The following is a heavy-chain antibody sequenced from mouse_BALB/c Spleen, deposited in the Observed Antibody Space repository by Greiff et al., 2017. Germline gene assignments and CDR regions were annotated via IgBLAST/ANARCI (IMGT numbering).Heavy chain of an antibody. CDR2: INPDSSTI. CDR3: ARPYGSSPHYAMDY. J-gene: IGHJ4*01. V-gene: IGHV4-1*02. CDR1: GFDFSRYW. D-gene: IGHD1-1*01. Sequence: EVKLMESGGGLVQPGGSLKLSCAASGFDFSRYWMSWVRQAPGKGLEWIGEINPDSSTINYTPSLKDKFIISRDNAKNTLYLQMSKVRSEDTALYYCARPYGSSPHYAMDYWGQGTSVTVSS.